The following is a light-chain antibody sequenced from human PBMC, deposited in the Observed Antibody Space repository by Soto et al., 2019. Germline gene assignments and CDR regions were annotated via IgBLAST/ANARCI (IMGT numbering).Light chain of an antibody. CDR3: QKYGSSPRK. CDR1: QSVSNN. CDR2: GAS. Sequence: VMTQSLDTLSVAPVKRSNLCCRASQSVSNNLAWYQQKPGQAPRLLIYGASSRATGIPDRFSGSGSGKDVTLTLSRLEPEDFAVYYCQKYGSSPRKCGQGTKGAIK. J-gene: IGKJ1*01. V-gene: IGKV3-20*01.